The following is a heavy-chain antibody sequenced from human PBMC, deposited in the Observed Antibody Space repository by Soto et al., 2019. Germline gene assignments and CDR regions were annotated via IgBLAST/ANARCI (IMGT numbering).Heavy chain of an antibody. V-gene: IGHV3-30*03. CDR2: ISYDRSDK. CDR1: GFPFTSYG. D-gene: IGHD3-10*01. J-gene: IGHJ4*02. CDR3: VGGQYYFDY. Sequence: QVQLVESGGGVVQPGRSLRLSCAASGFPFTSYGMHWVREGPDKGLEWVAVISYDRSDKNYADSVKGRFTICRDNSENTVLLQMNSLRLEDTALYYCVGGQYYFDYRGQGTLVIVSS.